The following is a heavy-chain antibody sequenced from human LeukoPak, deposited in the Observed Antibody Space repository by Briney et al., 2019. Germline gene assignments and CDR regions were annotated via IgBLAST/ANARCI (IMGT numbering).Heavy chain of an antibody. CDR3: ARVGYYGSGSYYNPLRNYYYMDV. V-gene: IGHV1-2*06. CDR2: INPSSGGT. D-gene: IGHD3-10*01. CDR1: GYTVTDYY. Sequence: ASVKVSCKASGYTVTDYYMHWVRQAPGQGLQWMGRINPSSGGTNYAQKFQGRVTMTRDKSINTAYMELRSLRSDDTAVYYCARVGYYGSGSYYNPLRNYYYMDVWGKGTTVTVSS. J-gene: IGHJ6*03.